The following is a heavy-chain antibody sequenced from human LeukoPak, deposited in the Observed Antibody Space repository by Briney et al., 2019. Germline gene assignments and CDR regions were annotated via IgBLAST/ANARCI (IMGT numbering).Heavy chain of an antibody. V-gene: IGHV3-30*04. CDR1: GFTFSSYA. CDR2: ISYDGSNK. D-gene: IGHD6-6*01. Sequence: SLRLSCAASGFTFSSYAIHWVRQAPGKGLEWVAIISYDGSNKYYADSVKGRFTISRDNSKNTRYLQRNSLRAEDTAVYYCARDSVLDYRGGGRLVGVSS. J-gene: IGHJ4*02. CDR3: ARDSVLDY.